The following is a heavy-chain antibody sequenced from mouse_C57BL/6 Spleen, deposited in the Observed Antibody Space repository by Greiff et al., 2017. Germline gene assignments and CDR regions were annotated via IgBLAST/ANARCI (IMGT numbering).Heavy chain of an antibody. CDR2: IDPSDSYT. J-gene: IGHJ3*01. V-gene: IGHV1-69*01. CDR3: ARSELRAWFAY. D-gene: IGHD1-1*01. Sequence: QVQLQQSGAELVMPGASVKLSCKASGYTFTSYWMHWVKQRPGQGLEWIGEIDPSDSYTNYNQKFKGKSTLTVDKSSSTAYMQLSSLTSEDSAVYYCARSELRAWFAYWGQGTLVTVSA. CDR1: GYTFTSYW.